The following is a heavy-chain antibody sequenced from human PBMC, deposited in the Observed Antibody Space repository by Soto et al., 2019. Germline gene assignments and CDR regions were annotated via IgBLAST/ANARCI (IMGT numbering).Heavy chain of an antibody. CDR3: ARDLSTMVRGAYYYYYGMDV. Sequence: GASVKVSCKASGGTFSSYAISWLRQAPGQGLEWMGGIIPIFGTANYAQKFQGRVTITADESTSTAYMELSSLRSEDTAVYYCARDLSTMVRGAYYYYYGMDVWGQGTTVTVSS. V-gene: IGHV1-69*13. J-gene: IGHJ6*02. D-gene: IGHD3-10*01. CDR1: GGTFSSYA. CDR2: IIPIFGTA.